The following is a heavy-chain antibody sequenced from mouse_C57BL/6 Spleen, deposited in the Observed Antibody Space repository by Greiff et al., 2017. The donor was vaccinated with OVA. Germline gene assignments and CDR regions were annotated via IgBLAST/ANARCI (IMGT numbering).Heavy chain of an antibody. CDR3: ARQGAATKGYYYAMDY. D-gene: IGHD1-2*01. V-gene: IGHV5-6*01. Sequence: EVQGVESGGDLVKPGGSLKLSCAASGFTFSSYGMSWVRQTPDQRLEWVATISSGGSYTYYPDSVKGRFTISRDNAKNTLYLQMSRLKSEDTAMYYCARQGAATKGYYYAMDYWGQGTSVTVSS. CDR2: ISSGGSYT. CDR1: GFTFSSYG. J-gene: IGHJ4*01.